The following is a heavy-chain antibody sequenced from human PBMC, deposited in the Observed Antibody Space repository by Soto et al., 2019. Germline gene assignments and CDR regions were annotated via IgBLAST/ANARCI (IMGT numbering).Heavy chain of an antibody. V-gene: IGHV5-51*01. CDR1: GYGFTSYW. CDR3: ARVVPVECLRRWYYYCGMDV. Sequence: GESLKISCKGSGYGFTSYWIGWVRQMPGKGLEWMGIIYPGDSDTRYSPSFQGQVTISADKSISTAYLQWSSLKASDTAMYYCARVVPVECLRRWYYYCGMDVWGQGTTVTVAS. D-gene: IGHD5-12*01. J-gene: IGHJ6*02. CDR2: IYPGDSDT.